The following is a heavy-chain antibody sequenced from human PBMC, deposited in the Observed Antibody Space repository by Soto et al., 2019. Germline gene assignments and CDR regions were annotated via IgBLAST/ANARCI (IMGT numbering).Heavy chain of an antibody. CDR1: GGAISSSSYC. Sequence: SETLSLTCTVSGGAISSSSYCWGWIRKPPGKGLEWIGSIYYSGSTYYNPSLKSRVTISVDTSKNQFSLKLTSVTAADTAVYYCARDHSSGWSTNPDYFDYWGPGTLVT. D-gene: IGHD6-19*01. V-gene: IGHV4-39*07. CDR2: IYYSGST. CDR3: ARDHSSGWSTNPDYFDY. J-gene: IGHJ4*02.